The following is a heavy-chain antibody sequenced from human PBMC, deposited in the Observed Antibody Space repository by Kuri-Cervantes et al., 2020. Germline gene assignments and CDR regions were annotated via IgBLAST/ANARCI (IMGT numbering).Heavy chain of an antibody. V-gene: IGHV3-30-3*01. Sequence: GGSLRLSCAASRFTFSDYYMSWIRQAPGKGLEWVAVISYDGSNKYYADSVKGRFTISRDNSKNTLYLQMNSLRAEDTAVYYCARDGSSSYYYYYYMDVWGKGTTVTVSS. D-gene: IGHD6-6*01. CDR1: RFTFSDYY. J-gene: IGHJ6*03. CDR3: ARDGSSSYYYYYYMDV. CDR2: ISYDGSNK.